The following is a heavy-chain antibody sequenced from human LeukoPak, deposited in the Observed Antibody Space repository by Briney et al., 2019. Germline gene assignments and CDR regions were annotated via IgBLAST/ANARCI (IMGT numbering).Heavy chain of an antibody. D-gene: IGHD4-23*01. CDR2: ISYDGSNK. CDR1: GFTFSSYA. Sequence: GRSLRLSCAASGFTFSSYAMHWVRQAPGKGLEWVAVISYDGSNKYYADSVKGRFTISRDNSKNTLYLQMNSLRAEDTAVYYCAREGGDYGGNSGYWGQGTLVTVSS. CDR3: AREGGDYGGNSGY. J-gene: IGHJ4*02. V-gene: IGHV3-30-3*01.